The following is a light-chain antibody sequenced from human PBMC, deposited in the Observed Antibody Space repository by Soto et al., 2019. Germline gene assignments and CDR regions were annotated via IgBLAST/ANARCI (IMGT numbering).Light chain of an antibody. Sequence: IVMTQSPDSLAVSLGERATINCKSSQSVLYNSNNKNYLAWYQQKPRQPPKLLIYWASTRESGVPDRFSGSGSRPDFTLTISSLQAEDVAVYYCQQYYSTPLTFGGGTKVEIK. CDR1: QSVLYNSNNKNY. V-gene: IGKV4-1*01. J-gene: IGKJ4*01. CDR2: WAS. CDR3: QQYYSTPLT.